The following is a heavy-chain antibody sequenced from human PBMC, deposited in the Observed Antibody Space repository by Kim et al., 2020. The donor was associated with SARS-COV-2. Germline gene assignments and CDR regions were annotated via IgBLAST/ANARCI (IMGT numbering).Heavy chain of an antibody. Sequence: GGSLRLSCATSGFTFDDYAMHWVRQAPGKGLEWVSGISWNSGSIGYADSVKGRFTISRDNAKNSLYLQMNSLRAEDTALYYCAKAMTPIPVTPGYWGQGT. CDR1: GFTFDDYA. V-gene: IGHV3-9*01. CDR2: ISWNSGSI. J-gene: IGHJ4*02. D-gene: IGHD2-2*02. CDR3: AKAMTPIPVTPGY.